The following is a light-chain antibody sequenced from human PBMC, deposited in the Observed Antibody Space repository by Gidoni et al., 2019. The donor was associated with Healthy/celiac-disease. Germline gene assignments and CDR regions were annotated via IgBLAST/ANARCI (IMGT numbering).Light chain of an antibody. CDR2: QDS. CDR1: KLGDKY. Sequence: SYALTQPPSVSVSPGQTASITCSGDKLGDKYACWYQQKPGQSPVLVIYQDSKRPSGIPERFSGSNSGNTATLTISGTQAMDEADYYCQAWDSSRVFGGGTKLTVL. J-gene: IGLJ2*01. CDR3: QAWDSSRV. V-gene: IGLV3-1*01.